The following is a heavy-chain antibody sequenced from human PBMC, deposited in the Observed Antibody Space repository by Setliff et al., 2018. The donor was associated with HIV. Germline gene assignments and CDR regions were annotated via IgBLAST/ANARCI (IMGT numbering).Heavy chain of an antibody. CDR1: GGSFSDYS. CDR2: IYHGGRA. J-gene: IGHJ6*03. CDR3: ARGRCSGGTCSGRYSYLHIDV. V-gene: IGHV4-34*01. Sequence: SETLSLTCAVYGGSFSDYSWTWIRRSPGKGLEWIGEIYHGGRADYNPSLTSRVTMSVDSSKKQFSLRLSSADAADTAVYYCARGRCSGGTCSGRYSYLHIDVWGKGTTVTVSS. D-gene: IGHD2-15*01.